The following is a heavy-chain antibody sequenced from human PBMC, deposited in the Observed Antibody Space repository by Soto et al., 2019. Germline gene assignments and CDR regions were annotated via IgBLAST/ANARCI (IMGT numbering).Heavy chain of an antibody. CDR2: IYWDDDK. CDR1: GFSLSTSGVG. J-gene: IGHJ4*02. V-gene: IGHV2-5*02. CDR3: AHVYYGSVRGTFDY. Sequence: QITLKESGPTLVKPTQTLTLTCTFSGFSLSTSGVGVGWIRQPPGKALEWLALIYWDDDKRYSPSLKSRLTITKDTSKNQVVLTMTNMDPVDIATYYCAHVYYGSVRGTFDYWGQGTLVTVSS. D-gene: IGHD3-10*01.